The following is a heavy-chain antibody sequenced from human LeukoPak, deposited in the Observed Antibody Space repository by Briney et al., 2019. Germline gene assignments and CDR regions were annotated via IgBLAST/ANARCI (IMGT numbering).Heavy chain of an antibody. Sequence: SETLSLTCTVSGVSISSSTYYWGWIRQPPGKGLEWIGIVYYSGTTYYNPSLKSRVTISVDTSKNQFSLKLSSVTAADTAVYYCVKEYYGSGRDSNWFDPWGQGTLVTV. D-gene: IGHD3-10*01. J-gene: IGHJ5*02. CDR3: VKEYYGSGRDSNWFDP. CDR2: VYYSGTT. V-gene: IGHV4-39*01. CDR1: GVSISSSTYY.